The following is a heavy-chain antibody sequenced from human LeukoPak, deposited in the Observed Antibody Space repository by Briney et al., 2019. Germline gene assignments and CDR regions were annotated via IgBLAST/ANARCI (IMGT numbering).Heavy chain of an antibody. V-gene: IGHV3-30*01. CDR1: GFTFSSYA. D-gene: IGHD6-13*01. CDR2: ISYDGSNK. Sequence: GGSLRLSCAASGFTFSSYAMHCVRQAPGKGLEWVAVISYDGSNKYYADSVKGRFTISRDNSKNTLYLQMNSLRAEDTAMYYCARSRVRGAAAGTFDYWGQGTLVTVSS. J-gene: IGHJ4*02. CDR3: ARSRVRGAAAGTFDY.